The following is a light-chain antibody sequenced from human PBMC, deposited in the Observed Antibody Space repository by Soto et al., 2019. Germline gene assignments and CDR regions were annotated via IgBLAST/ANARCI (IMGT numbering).Light chain of an antibody. CDR1: QSVSSSY. V-gene: IGKV3-20*01. CDR2: GAS. CDR3: QQYGSSPKT. J-gene: IGKJ1*01. Sequence: ETVLTQSLVTLLLSPLETATLSCRASQSVSSSYLAWYQQKPGQAPRLLIYGASSRATGIPDRFSGSGSGTDFTLTISRLEPEDFAVYYCQQYGSSPKTFGQGTKVDIK.